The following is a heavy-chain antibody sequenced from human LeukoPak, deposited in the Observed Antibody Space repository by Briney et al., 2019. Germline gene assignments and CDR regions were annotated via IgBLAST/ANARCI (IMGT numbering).Heavy chain of an antibody. J-gene: IGHJ4*02. CDR1: GFSVSSVYY. V-gene: IGHV4-38-2*02. CDR2: IYYSGST. CDR3: ARDSSGYDFDY. Sequence: SSETLSLTCTVSGFSVSSVYYWGWIRQPPGKGLEWIGSIYYSGSTYYNPSLKSRVTISVDTSKNQFSLKLSSVTAADTAVYYCARDSSGYDFDYWGQGTLVTVSS. D-gene: IGHD5-12*01.